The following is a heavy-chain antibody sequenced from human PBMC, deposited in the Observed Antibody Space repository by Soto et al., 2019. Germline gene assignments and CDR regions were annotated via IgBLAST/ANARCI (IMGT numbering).Heavy chain of an antibody. CDR3: ARQSDCTGYFYEWSDR. CDR2: IYYSGSI. Sequence: PSETLSLTCTVSGGSINSRGYYWTWIRQHPGKGLEWIGNIYYSGSIHFNPSLKSRLTMLVDTSENQFSLKLTSVTAADPAVYSCARQSDCTGYFYEWSDRWDQGTLVTASS. J-gene: IGHJ5*02. CDR1: GGSINSRGYY. V-gene: IGHV4-31*03. D-gene: IGHD3-22*01.